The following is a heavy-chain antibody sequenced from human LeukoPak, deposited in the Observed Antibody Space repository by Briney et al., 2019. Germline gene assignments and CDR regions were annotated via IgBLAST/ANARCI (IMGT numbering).Heavy chain of an antibody. CDR1: GYTFTGYY. D-gene: IGHD2-21*02. J-gene: IGHJ4*02. V-gene: IGHV1-2*02. CDR3: VLAYCGGDCYKDPYFDY. Sequence: ASVKVSCKASGYTFTGYYMHWVRQAPGQGLEWMGWINPNSGGTNYAQKFQGRVTMTRDTSISTAYMELSRLRSDDTAVYYCVLAYCGGDCYKDPYFDYWGQGTLVTVSS. CDR2: INPNSGGT.